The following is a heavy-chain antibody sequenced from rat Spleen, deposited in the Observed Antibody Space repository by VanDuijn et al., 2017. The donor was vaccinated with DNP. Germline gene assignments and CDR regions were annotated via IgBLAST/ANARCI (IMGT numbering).Heavy chain of an antibody. V-gene: IGHV5-31*01. CDR2: ITSSGGST. D-gene: IGHD1-4*01. CDR3: ARHTPDY. J-gene: IGHJ2*01. CDR1: GFTFNKYW. Sequence: EVQLVESGGDLVQPGRSLKLSCVASGFTFNKYWMTWIRQVPGKGLEWVAAITSSGGSTYYRDPVKGRFTISRDNAKSTLYLQMNSLRSEDTATYYCARHTPDYWGQGVMVTVSS.